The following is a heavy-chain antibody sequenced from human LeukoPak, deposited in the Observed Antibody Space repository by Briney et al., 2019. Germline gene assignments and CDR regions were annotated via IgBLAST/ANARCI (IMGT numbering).Heavy chain of an antibody. CDR2: IYYSGST. D-gene: IGHD3-22*01. Sequence: TSETLSLTCTVSGGSISSYYWSWIRQPPGKGLEWIGYIYYSGSTNYNPSLKSRVTISVDPSKNQFSLKLSSVTAADTAVYYCAREGDGTYYYDSSGFSDGMDVWGQGTTVTVSS. J-gene: IGHJ6*02. CDR3: AREGDGTYYYDSSGFSDGMDV. CDR1: GGSISSYY. V-gene: IGHV4-59*01.